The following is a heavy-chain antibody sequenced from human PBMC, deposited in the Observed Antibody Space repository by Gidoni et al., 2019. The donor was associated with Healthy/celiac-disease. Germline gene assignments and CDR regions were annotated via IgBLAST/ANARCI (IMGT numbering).Heavy chain of an antibody. CDR2: SYYSGST. Sequence: QVQLQESGPGLVKPSQTLSLTCPFPGGSIRRGGYYWSWIRQHPGKGLEWIGYSYYSGSTYYNPSLKSRVTRSVDTSKNQFSLKLSSVTAADTAVYYCARVGGSSPWSDYWYFDLWGRGTLVTVSS. V-gene: IGHV4-31*03. CDR3: ARVGGSSPWSDYWYFDL. D-gene: IGHD6-19*01. CDR1: GGSIRRGGYY. J-gene: IGHJ2*01.